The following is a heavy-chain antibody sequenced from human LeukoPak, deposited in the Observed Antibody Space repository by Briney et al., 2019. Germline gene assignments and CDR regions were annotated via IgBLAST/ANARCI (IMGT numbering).Heavy chain of an antibody. CDR3: ARTFLSGDGYKVGYLDY. CDR2: IYSSGST. J-gene: IGHJ4*02. CDR1: GLTVSSNY. V-gene: IGHV3-53*01. Sequence: GGSLRLSCAASGLTVSSNYMSWVRQVPGKGLEWVSLIYSSGSTYYADSVKGRFTISRDHSKNTLYLQMNSLTAEDTAVYYCARTFLSGDGYKVGYLDYWGQGTLVTVSS. D-gene: IGHD5-24*01.